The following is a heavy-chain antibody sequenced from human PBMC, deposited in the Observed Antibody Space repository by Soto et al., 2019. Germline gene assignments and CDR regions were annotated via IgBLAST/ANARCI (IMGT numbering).Heavy chain of an antibody. Sequence: QVQLQESGPGLVKPSQTLSLTCTVSGCSISSGGYYWSWIRQHPGKGLEWIGYIYYSGSTYYNPSRKRRVTIAVDTSKNQFSLKLSSVTAADTAVYYCASSSGARYYDYWGQGTLVTVSS. V-gene: IGHV4-31*03. CDR2: IYYSGST. J-gene: IGHJ4*02. CDR1: GCSISSGGYY. CDR3: ASSSGARYYDY. D-gene: IGHD2-15*01.